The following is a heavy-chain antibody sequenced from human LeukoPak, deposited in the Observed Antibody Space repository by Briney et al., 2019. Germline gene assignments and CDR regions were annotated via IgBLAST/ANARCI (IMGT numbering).Heavy chain of an antibody. V-gene: IGHV4-59*01. D-gene: IGHD3-10*01. CDR3: ARGNPDYGSGSYYPYYFDY. CDR1: GGSISSYY. CDR2: IYYSGST. Sequence: SETLSLTCTVAGGSISSYYWSWIRQPPGKGLEWIGYIYYSGSTNYNTSIKSRVTISVDTSKNQFSLKLSSVTAADTAVYYCARGNPDYGSGSYYPYYFDYWGQGTLVTVSS. J-gene: IGHJ4*02.